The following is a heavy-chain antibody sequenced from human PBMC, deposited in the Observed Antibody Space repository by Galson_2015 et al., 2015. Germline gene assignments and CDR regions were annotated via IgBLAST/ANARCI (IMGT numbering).Heavy chain of an antibody. CDR2: IIPIFGTA. Sequence: SCKASGGTFSSYAISWVRQAPGQGLEWMGGIIPIFGTANYAQKFQGRVTITADESTSTAYMELSSLRSEDTAVYYCARTTGYDSIQYYFDYWGQGTLVTVSS. CDR1: GGTFSSYA. V-gene: IGHV1-69*01. D-gene: IGHD5-12*01. CDR3: ARTTGYDSIQYYFDY. J-gene: IGHJ4*02.